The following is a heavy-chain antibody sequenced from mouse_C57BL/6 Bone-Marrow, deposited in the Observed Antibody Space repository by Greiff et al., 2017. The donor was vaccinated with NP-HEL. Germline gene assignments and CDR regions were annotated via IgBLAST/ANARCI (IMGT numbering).Heavy chain of an antibody. V-gene: IGHV7-4*01. CDR3: VKARGFDY. CDR2: IRNKANGYTT. J-gene: IGHJ2*01. CDR1: GFTFTDYY. Sequence: EVKLMESGGGLVQPGASLRLSCAASGFTFTDYYMSWVRQPPGKAPAWLALIRNKANGYTTEYTASVKGRFTISRDNSQNILYLQMNTLRAEDSATYYCVKARGFDYWGQGTTLTVSS.